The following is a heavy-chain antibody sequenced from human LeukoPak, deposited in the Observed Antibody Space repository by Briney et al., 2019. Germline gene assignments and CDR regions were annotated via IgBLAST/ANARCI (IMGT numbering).Heavy chain of an antibody. CDR1: GFTFDDYG. CDR2: ISWNSGSI. CDR3: AKGPGTAMVTPFDY. D-gene: IGHD5-18*01. J-gene: IGHJ4*02. Sequence: GGSLRLSCAASGFTFDDYGMHWVRQAPGKGLEWVSGISWNSGSIGYADSVKGRFTISRDNAKNSLYLQMNSLRAEDTALYYCAKGPGTAMVTPFDYWGQGTLVTVSS. V-gene: IGHV3-9*01.